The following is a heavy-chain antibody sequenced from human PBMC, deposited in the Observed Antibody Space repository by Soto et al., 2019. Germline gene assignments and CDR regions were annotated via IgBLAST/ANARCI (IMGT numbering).Heavy chain of an antibody. CDR1: GGSISSSSYY. J-gene: IGHJ4*02. CDR2: IYYSGST. Sequence: SETLSLTCTVSGGSISSSSYYWGWIRQPPGKGLEWIGSIYYSGSTYYNPSLKSRVTISVDTSKNQFSLKLSSVTAADTAVYYCARHLKMTTVTTVGDYFDYWGQGTLVTVSS. D-gene: IGHD4-17*01. CDR3: ARHLKMTTVTTVGDYFDY. V-gene: IGHV4-39*01.